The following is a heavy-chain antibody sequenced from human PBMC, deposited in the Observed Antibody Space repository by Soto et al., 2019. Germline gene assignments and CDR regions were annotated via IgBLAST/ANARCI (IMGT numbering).Heavy chain of an antibody. CDR1: GFTFSNYA. D-gene: IGHD3-10*01. J-gene: IGHJ3*02. Sequence: PGGSVRLSCAASGFTFSNYAMNWVRQAPGKGLEWVSTISGSGLTTYYADSVKGRFTISRDNSKNTLYLQMNTLRAEDTAVYYCAKFVSGAFDIWGQGTMVTVSS. CDR3: AKFVSGAFDI. CDR2: ISGSGLTT. V-gene: IGHV3-23*01.